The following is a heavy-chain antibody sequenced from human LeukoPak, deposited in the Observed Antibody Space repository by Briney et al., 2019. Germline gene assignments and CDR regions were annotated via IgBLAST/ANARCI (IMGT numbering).Heavy chain of an antibody. CDR3: ATSYRILPAASLDY. CDR2: ISSSSVYI. Sequence: GPLRPSCAAPRFTFSTYSMTWVRQSPGRGLGWVSSISSSSVYIYYADSVKGRFIISRGNAKTSLYLQMTSLRAEDTAVYYCATSYRILPAASLDYWGQGALVTVSS. J-gene: IGHJ4*02. D-gene: IGHD2-2*01. CDR1: RFTFSTYS. V-gene: IGHV3-21*01.